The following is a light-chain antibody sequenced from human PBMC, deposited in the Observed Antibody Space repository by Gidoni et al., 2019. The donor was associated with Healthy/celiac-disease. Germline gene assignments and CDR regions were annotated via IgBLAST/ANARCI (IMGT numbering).Light chain of an antibody. CDR1: QSISSY. CDR2: AAS. V-gene: IGKV1-39*01. J-gene: IGKJ2*01. Sequence: DIQMTQSPSSLSAPVGDRVTIICRASQSISSYLNWYQQKPGKAPKLLIYAASSLQSGVPSRFSGSGSETYFTLTISSLRPEDFATYYCQQSYSTPPTFXXXTKLEIK. CDR3: QQSYSTPPT.